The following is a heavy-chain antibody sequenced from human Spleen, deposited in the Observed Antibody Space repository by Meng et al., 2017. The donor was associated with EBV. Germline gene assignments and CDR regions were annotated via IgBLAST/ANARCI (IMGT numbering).Heavy chain of an antibody. V-gene: IGHV1-3*01. J-gene: IGHJ4*02. CDR3: QLTAGKSYIFQGDY. CDR1: GDTFSTYA. D-gene: IGHD6-13*01. Sequence: LMQCGAEVHKPGASVKGSCRASGDTFSTYALHWVRQAPGQRLEWMGWINAGNGNTKYSQNFQGRVTITRDTSATTVYMELSSLRSEDTAVYYCQLTAGKSYIFQGDYWGQGTLVTVPS. CDR2: INAGNGNT.